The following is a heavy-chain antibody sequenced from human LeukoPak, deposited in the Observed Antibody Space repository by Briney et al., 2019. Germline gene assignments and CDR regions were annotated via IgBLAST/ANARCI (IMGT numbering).Heavy chain of an antibody. D-gene: IGHD2-8*01. J-gene: IGHJ6*02. CDR1: GLSFSTSY. CDR3: TRDRQGPRLYEMDI. V-gene: IGHV3-74*01. Sequence: GGSLRLSCAASGLSFSTSYMHWVRHTPGKGLVWVSRIHSTGAYIDYVDSVKGRFIISRDNAKNTLYLQMNSLRAEDTAVYYCTRDRQGPRLYEMDIWGQGTTVTVSS. CDR2: IHSTGAYI.